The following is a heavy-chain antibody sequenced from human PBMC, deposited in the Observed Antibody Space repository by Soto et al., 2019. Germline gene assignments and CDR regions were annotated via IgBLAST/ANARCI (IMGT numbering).Heavy chain of an antibody. CDR1: GGSVSSYY. CDR2: IYYSGST. CDR3: ARLVIMVGGVPRWFDS. J-gene: IGHJ5*01. D-gene: IGHD3-16*01. V-gene: IGHV4-59*02. Sequence: PSETLSLTCTVSGGSVSSYYWGWSRQPPGKGLEWIGYIYYSGSTNYNPSLKSRVTISVDTSKNQFSLKLSSVTAADTAMYYCARLVIMVGGVPRWFDSWGQGTPVTVSS.